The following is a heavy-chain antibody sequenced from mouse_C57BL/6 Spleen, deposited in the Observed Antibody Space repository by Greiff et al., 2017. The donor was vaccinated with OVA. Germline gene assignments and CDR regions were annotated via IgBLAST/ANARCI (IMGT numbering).Heavy chain of an antibody. V-gene: IGHV5-6*02. CDR1: GFTFSSYG. CDR3: ERRGLGRFAY. CDR2: ISSGGSYT. J-gene: IGHJ3*01. Sequence: EVNVVESGGDLVKPGGSLKLSCAASGFTFSSYGMSWVRQTPDKRLEWVATISSGGSYTYYPDSVKGRFTISRDNAKNTLYLQMSSLKSEDTAMYYCERRGLGRFAYWGQGTLVTVSA. D-gene: IGHD4-1*01.